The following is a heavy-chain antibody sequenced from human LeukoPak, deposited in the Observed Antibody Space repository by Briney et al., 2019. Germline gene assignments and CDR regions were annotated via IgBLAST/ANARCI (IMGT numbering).Heavy chain of an antibody. D-gene: IGHD2-15*01. Sequence: GSLRLSCAASGFTFSSSWMTWVRQAPGKGLEWVAVIRPDGSEAAYVDSVIGRFTISRDNAKNSLYLQMNSLRAEDTAVYHCARDGGGYDYWGQGTLVTVSS. CDR1: GFTFSSSW. CDR2: IRPDGSEA. V-gene: IGHV3-7*01. J-gene: IGHJ4*02. CDR3: ARDGGGYDY.